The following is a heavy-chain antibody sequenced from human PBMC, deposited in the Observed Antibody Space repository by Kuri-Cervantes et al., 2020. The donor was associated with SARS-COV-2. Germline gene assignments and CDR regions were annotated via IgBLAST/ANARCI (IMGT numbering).Heavy chain of an antibody. D-gene: IGHD2-2*02. CDR2: ISSSSSTI. CDR1: GFTFSSYS. Sequence: GESLKISCAASGFTFSSYSMNWVRQAPGKGLEWVSYISSSSSTIYYADSVKGRFTISRDNAKNSLYLQMNSLRAEDTAVYYCASGGDCSSTSCYRAEVNWGQGTLVTVSS. J-gene: IGHJ4*02. CDR3: ASGGDCSSTSCYRAEVN. V-gene: IGHV3-48*04.